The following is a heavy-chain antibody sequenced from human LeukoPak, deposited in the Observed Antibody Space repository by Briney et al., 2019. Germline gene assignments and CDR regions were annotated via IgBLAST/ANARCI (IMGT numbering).Heavy chain of an antibody. Sequence: GASVKVSCKASGYTFTTYGISWVRQAPGQGLEWMGWISGYNGNTNYAQKLQGRVTMTTDTSTSTAYMELRSLRSDDTAVYYCARDYHLGSSYDCFDPWGQGTLVTVSS. V-gene: IGHV1-18*01. CDR2: ISGYNGNT. CDR3: ARDYHLGSSYDCFDP. J-gene: IGHJ5*02. CDR1: GYTFTTYG. D-gene: IGHD2-15*01.